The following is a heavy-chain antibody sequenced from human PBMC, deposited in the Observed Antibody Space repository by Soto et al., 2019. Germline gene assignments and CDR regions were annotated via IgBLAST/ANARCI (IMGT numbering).Heavy chain of an antibody. CDR2: TYYSGST. CDR3: ARGREGLNYDFWSGSYYYYGMDV. Sequence: PSEILSLTCTVSGGSISSYYWSWIRQPPGKGLEWIGYTYYSGSTNYNPSLKSRVTISVDTSKNQFSLKLSSVTAADTAVYYCARGREGLNYDFWSGSYYYYGMDVWGQGTTVTVSS. CDR1: GGSISSYY. V-gene: IGHV4-59*01. D-gene: IGHD3-3*01. J-gene: IGHJ6*02.